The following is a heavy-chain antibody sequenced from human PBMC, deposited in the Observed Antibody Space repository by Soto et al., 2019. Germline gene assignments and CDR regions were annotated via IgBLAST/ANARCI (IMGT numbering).Heavy chain of an antibody. D-gene: IGHD5-12*01. J-gene: IGHJ5*02. CDR2: TYYRSKWYN. CDR3: AKGDNLGPKTGYAFDP. Sequence: LSLTCAISGDTVSSNSAAWNWIRQSPSRGLEWLGRTYYRSKWYNDYAVSVKGRISINPDTSNNQFSLQLNSVTPEDTAVYFCAKGDNLGPKTGYAFDPWGQGIMVTVSS. CDR1: GDTVSSNSAA. V-gene: IGHV6-1*01.